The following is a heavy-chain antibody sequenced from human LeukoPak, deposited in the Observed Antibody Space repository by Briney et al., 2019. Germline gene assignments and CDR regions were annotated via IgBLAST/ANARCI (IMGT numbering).Heavy chain of an antibody. CDR3: AREYGSGTSARYYYYYGMDV. CDR2: INPNSGGT. D-gene: IGHD3-10*01. J-gene: IGHJ6*02. V-gene: IGHV1-2*02. CDR1: GYTFSGNY. Sequence: ASVKVSCKASGYTFSGNYLHWVRQAPGQGLEWMGWINPNSGGTNYVRNFQGRVTMTRDTSLTTAYMELSRLRSDDTAVYYCAREYGSGTSARYYYYYGMDVWGQGTTVTVSS.